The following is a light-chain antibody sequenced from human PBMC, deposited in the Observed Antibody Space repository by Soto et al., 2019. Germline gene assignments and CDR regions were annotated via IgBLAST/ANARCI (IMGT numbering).Light chain of an antibody. CDR2: VAS. Sequence: IRMTQSQGSRSSSLGGIVTITCRASRYIRSDLSWYQQRPGQAPKVLIYVASNLQSGVPSRFSGSGYGTDFTLTISSLQPEDFATYYCLQDYNYPWTFGQGTKVDI. V-gene: IGKV1-6*01. CDR1: RYIRSD. J-gene: IGKJ1*01. CDR3: LQDYNYPWT.